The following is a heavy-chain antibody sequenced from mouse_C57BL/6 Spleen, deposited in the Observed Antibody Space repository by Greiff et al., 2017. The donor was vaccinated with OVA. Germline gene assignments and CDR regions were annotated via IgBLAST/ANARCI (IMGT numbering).Heavy chain of an antibody. CDR2: ISYDGSN. CDR1: GYSITSGYY. CDR3: ARAGDYEEGLMDY. Sequence: EVKLMESGPGLVKPSQSLSLTCSVTGYSITSGYYWNWIRQFPGNKLEWMGYISYDGSNNYNPSLKNRISITRDTSKNQFFLKLNSVTTEDTATDDCARAGDYEEGLMDYWGQGTSVTVSS. V-gene: IGHV3-6*01. J-gene: IGHJ4*01. D-gene: IGHD2-4*01.